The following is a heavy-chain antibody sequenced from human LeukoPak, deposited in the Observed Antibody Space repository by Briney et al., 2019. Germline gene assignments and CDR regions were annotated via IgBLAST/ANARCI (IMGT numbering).Heavy chain of an antibody. V-gene: IGHV3-48*04. J-gene: IGHJ4*02. CDR3: VSEESSGFIFYFDY. CDR1: GFTFSSYW. CDR2: ISSSGSTI. D-gene: IGHD3-9*01. Sequence: GGSLRLSCAASGFTFSSYWMSWVRQAPGKGLEWISYISSSGSTIYYADSVKGRFTISRDNAKNSLYLQMNSLRAEDTAVYYCVSEESSGFIFYFDYWGEGTLVAVSS.